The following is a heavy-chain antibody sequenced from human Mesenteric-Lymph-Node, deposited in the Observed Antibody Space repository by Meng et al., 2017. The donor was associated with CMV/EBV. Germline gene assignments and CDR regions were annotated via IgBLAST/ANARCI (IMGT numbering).Heavy chain of an antibody. CDR3: ARDEDPVVPAADYYYYYGMDV. CDR2: IKQDESEK. J-gene: IGHJ6*02. CDR1: GFTFNYNW. D-gene: IGHD2-2*01. Sequence: GESLKISCAASGFTFNYNWMNWVRQAPGKGLEWVANIKQDESEKYYVDSVKGRFTISRDNAKNSLYLQMNSLRAEDTAVYYCARDEDPVVPAADYYYYYGMDVWGQGTTVTVSS. V-gene: IGHV3-7*01.